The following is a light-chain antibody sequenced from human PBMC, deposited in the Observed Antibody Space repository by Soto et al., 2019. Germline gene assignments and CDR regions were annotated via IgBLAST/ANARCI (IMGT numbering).Light chain of an antibody. V-gene: IGKV3-15*01. Sequence: IVMTQSPATLSVSPGERATPSCRASQSVSSNLAWYQQKPGQAPRLLIYGASTRATGIPARFSGSGSGTECTLTISSLQSEDVAVYYCQQYNNWPLTFGGGTKVDI. J-gene: IGKJ4*01. CDR3: QQYNNWPLT. CDR1: QSVSSN. CDR2: GAS.